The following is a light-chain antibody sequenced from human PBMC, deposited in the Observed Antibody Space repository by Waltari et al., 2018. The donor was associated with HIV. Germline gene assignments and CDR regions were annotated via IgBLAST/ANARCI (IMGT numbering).Light chain of an antibody. CDR1: RSDIGAYNY. CDR2: RVK. J-gene: IGLJ1*01. CDR3: SSYTTSNTYV. V-gene: IGLV2-14*01. Sequence: QSALAQPASVSGSPGQSITFSCTGTRSDIGAYNYVSWYQKHPDKAPKVIIYRVKRRPSGVSGRFSGSKSGNTASLTISGLQAEDEADYYCSSYTTSNTYVFGRGTTVSVL.